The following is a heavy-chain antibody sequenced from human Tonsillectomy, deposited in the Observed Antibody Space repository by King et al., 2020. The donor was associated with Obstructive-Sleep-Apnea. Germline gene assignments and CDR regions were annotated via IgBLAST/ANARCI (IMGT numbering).Heavy chain of an antibody. CDR2: IHYSGST. J-gene: IGHJ4*02. Sequence: QLQESGPGLVKPSETLSLTCTVSGGSISSSSYYWGWIRQPPGKGLEWIGSIHYSGSTYYNPSLKSRVAISVDTSKNQFSLNLTSATAADTAVYFCARLYYGAQGYFDYWGQGSLVTVSS. CDR1: GGSISSSSYY. CDR3: ARLYYGAQGYFDY. V-gene: IGHV4-39*01. D-gene: IGHD4-17*01.